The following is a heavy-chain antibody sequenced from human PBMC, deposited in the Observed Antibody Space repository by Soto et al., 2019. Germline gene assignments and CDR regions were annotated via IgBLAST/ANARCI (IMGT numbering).Heavy chain of an antibody. CDR1: GGTISGYC. CDR2: IYSSGNT. CDR3: ARGQRFSDWFDP. V-gene: IGHV4-4*07. Sequence: SETLSLTCSVSGGTISGYCWTWIRQPAGKGLEWIGRIYSSGNTKYNPSLQSRVTMSLDTSNNQFSLRLTSVTAADTAVYYCARGQRFSDWFDPWGQGTLVTVSS. J-gene: IGHJ5*02. D-gene: IGHD3-3*01.